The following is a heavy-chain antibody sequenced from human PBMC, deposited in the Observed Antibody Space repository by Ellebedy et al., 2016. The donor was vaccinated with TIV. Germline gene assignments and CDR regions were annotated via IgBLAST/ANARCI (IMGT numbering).Heavy chain of an antibody. CDR1: GGSISSSNYY. CDR3: ARVLGRIQGSYYFDH. CDR2: IYYSGIT. Sequence: MPSETLSLTCTVSGGSISSSNYYCGWIRQLPAKGLEWIGHIYYSGITYHNPSLESRVTILVDTSNNQFSLKLSSLTAADTAVYYCARVLGRIQGSYYFDHWGQGTLVTVSS. J-gene: IGHJ4*02. D-gene: IGHD5-18*01. V-gene: IGHV4-39*07.